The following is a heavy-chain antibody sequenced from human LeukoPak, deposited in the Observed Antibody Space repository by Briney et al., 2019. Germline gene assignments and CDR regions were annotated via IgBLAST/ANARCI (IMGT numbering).Heavy chain of an antibody. CDR2: ISYDGSNK. CDR3: AREGYNYGLSYSYHFDY. J-gene: IGHJ4*02. CDR1: GFTFSSYG. V-gene: IGHV3-30*03. Sequence: SGGSLRLSCAASGFTFSSYGMHWVRQAPGKGLEWVAVISYDGSNKYYADSVKGRFTISRDNSKNTLYLQMNSLRAEDTAVYYCAREGYNYGLSYSYHFDYWGQGVLVTVSA. D-gene: IGHD5-18*01.